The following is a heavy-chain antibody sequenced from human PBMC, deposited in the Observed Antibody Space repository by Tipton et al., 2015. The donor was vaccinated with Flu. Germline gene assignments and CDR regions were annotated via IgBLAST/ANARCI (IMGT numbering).Heavy chain of an antibody. Sequence: TLSLTCTVSGGSITSATYYWTWIRQPAGKGLEWIGRIYTSGSTNYNPSLKSRVTISIDTSKNQFSLKLNSVTAADTALYYCARSRSAAPYYFDSWGQGTLVTVSS. J-gene: IGHJ4*02. V-gene: IGHV4-61*02. CDR3: ARSRSAAPYYFDS. CDR1: GGSITSATYY. D-gene: IGHD6-25*01. CDR2: IYTSGST.